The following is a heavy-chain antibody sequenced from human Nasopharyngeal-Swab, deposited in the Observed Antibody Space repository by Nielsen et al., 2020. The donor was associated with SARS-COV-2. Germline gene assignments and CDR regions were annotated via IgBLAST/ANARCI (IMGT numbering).Heavy chain of an antibody. J-gene: IGHJ3*02. CDR3: ARVRLFTAAVGLDGFDI. CDR1: GFPFSDYS. Sequence: GESLKISCAASGFPFSDYSMNWVRQAPGKGLEWVSYISNGGSMIYYADSVKGRFTISRDNYKNTLHLQMNILRAEDTAVYFCARVRLFTAAVGLDGFDIWGPGTKVTVSS. D-gene: IGHD6-13*01. CDR2: ISNGGSMI. V-gene: IGHV3-48*01.